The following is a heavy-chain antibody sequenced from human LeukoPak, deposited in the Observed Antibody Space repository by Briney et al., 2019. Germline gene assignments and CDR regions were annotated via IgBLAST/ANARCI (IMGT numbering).Heavy chain of an antibody. Sequence: ASVKVSCKASGYTFTGYYMHWVRQAPGQGPEWMGWINPNSGGTNYAQKFQGRVTMTRDTSISTAYMELSRLRSDDTAVYYCASLDYGDYADAFDIWGQGTMVTVSS. CDR1: GYTFTGYY. D-gene: IGHD4-17*01. CDR2: INPNSGGT. CDR3: ASLDYGDYADAFDI. J-gene: IGHJ3*02. V-gene: IGHV1-2*02.